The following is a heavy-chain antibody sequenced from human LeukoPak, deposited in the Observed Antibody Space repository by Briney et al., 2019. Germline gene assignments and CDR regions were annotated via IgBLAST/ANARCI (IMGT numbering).Heavy chain of an antibody. J-gene: IGHJ5*02. CDR3: ARGTLRFFAR. CDR1: GFIFNNYA. V-gene: IGHV3-7*04. Sequence: GGSLRLSCAASGFIFNNYAVSWVRQGPGKGLEWVANIKQDGSEKYYVDSVKGRFTISRDNAKNSLYLQMNSLRAVDTAVYYCARGTLRFFARWGQGTLVTVSS. CDR2: IKQDGSEK. D-gene: IGHD3-16*01.